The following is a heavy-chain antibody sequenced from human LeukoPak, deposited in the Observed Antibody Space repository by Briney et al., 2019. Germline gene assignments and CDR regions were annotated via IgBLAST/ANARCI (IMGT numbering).Heavy chain of an antibody. CDR2: IYNSGNT. CDR3: ARVRYCSTNRCYDREFDN. V-gene: IGHV4-59*01. Sequence: PSETLALTCTVSGGSIRNYYWSWIRQAPGKGLEWIGFIYNSGNTNYNPSLKSRVTISVDTYKNQFSLKLNSVTAADTAVYYCARVRYCSTNRCYDREFDNWGQGTLVTVSS. J-gene: IGHJ4*02. CDR1: GGSIRNYY. D-gene: IGHD2-2*01.